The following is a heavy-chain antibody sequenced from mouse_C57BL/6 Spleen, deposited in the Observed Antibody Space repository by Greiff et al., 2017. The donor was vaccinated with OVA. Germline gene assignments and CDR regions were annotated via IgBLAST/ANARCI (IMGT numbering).Heavy chain of an antibody. Sequence: EVKLVESGGGLVKPGGSLKLSCAASGFTFSSYAMSWVRQTPEKRLEWVATISDGGSYTYYPDNVKGRFTISRDNAKNNLYLQMSHLKSEDTAMYYCARDPSSYYGSSPSYFDYWGQGTTLTVSS. CDR2: ISDGGSYT. J-gene: IGHJ2*01. CDR1: GFTFSSYA. V-gene: IGHV5-4*01. D-gene: IGHD1-1*01. CDR3: ARDPSSYYGSSPSYFDY.